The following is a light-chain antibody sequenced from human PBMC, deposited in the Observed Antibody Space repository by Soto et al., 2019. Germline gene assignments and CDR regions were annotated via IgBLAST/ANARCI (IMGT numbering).Light chain of an antibody. CDR1: QSVGNN. J-gene: IGKJ4*01. CDR2: ATS. V-gene: IGKV3-15*01. CDR3: QQYGDWPLT. Sequence: EIVVTQSPATLSVSPGERATLSCRASQSVGNNFAWYQQKPGQAPRLLIFATSTRATGVPARFSGSGSGTEFTLTISRLQSEDFAVYYCQQYGDWPLTFGGGAKVEIE.